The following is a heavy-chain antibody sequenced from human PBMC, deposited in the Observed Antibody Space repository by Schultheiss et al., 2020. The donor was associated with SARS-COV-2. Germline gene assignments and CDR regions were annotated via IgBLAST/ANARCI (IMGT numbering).Heavy chain of an antibody. Sequence: GGSLRLSFAASGFTFSSYGMHWVRQAPGKGLEWVAVIWYDGSNKYYADSVKGRFTISRDNSKNTLYLQMNSLRAEDTAVYYCARESGVYYDSSGSLVDWGQGTLVTVSS. CDR1: GFTFSSYG. CDR3: ARESGVYYDSSGSLVD. V-gene: IGHV3-33*01. J-gene: IGHJ4*02. CDR2: IWYDGSNK. D-gene: IGHD3-22*01.